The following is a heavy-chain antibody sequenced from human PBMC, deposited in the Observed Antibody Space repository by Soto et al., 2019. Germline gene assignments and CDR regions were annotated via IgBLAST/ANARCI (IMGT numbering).Heavy chain of an antibody. CDR3: ARDHGWYRGAVVPPGY. V-gene: IGHV3-33*01. CDR1: GFTFSSYG. CDR2: IWYDGSNK. D-gene: IGHD6-19*01. Sequence: QVQLVESGGGVVQPGRSLRLSCAASGFTFSSYGMHWVRQAPGKGLEWVAVIWYDGSNKYYADSVKGRFTISRDNSKKTLYLQMNSLRAEDTAVYYCARDHGWYRGAVVPPGYWGQGTLVTVSS. J-gene: IGHJ4*02.